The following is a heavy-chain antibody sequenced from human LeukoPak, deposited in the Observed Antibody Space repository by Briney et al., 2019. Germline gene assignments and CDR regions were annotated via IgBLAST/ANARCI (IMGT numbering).Heavy chain of an antibody. D-gene: IGHD2-21*01. V-gene: IGHV3-23*01. CDR1: GFTFSSYA. CDR2: ISGSGGST. CDR3: VTDLVIKGYFGY. J-gene: IGHJ4*02. Sequence: GGSLRLSCAASGFTFSSYAMSWVRQAPGKGLEWVSAISGSGGSTYCADSVKGRFTISRDNSKNTLYLQMNSLRAEDTAVYYCVTDLVIKGYFGYWGQGALVTVSS.